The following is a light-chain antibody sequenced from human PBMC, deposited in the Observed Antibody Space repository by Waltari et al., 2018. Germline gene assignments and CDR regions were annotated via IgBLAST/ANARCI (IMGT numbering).Light chain of an antibody. CDR1: SSHTGAGYN. J-gene: IGLJ1*01. Sequence: QSVLTQPPSVSGAPGQRVTISCTGSSSHTGAGYNVHWYQQLPGTAPKLLIYGNRNRAAGGPDLFSGSKSGTSASRAITGLQAEDAADYYCQSYDSSLSGSVFGTGTKVTVL. CDR3: QSYDSSLSGSV. V-gene: IGLV1-40*01. CDR2: GNR.